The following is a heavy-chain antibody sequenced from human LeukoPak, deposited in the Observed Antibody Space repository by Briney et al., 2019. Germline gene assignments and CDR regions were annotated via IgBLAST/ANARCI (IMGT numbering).Heavy chain of an antibody. CDR1: GFSFSSYG. CDR2: IRSSSSTM. V-gene: IGHV3-48*04. J-gene: IGHJ3*02. CDR3: ARPETQYSSGLDGFDI. D-gene: IGHD6-19*01. Sequence: GGSLRLSCAASGFSFSSYGMSWVRQAPGKGLEWVSYIRSSSSTMYYADSVKGRFTISRDNAKNTLYLQMNSLRTEDTAVYYCARPETQYSSGLDGFDIWGQGTMVTVSS.